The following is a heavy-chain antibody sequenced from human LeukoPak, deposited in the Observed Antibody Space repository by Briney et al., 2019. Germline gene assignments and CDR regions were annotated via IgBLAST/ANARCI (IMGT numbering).Heavy chain of an antibody. D-gene: IGHD6-13*01. CDR1: GYSISSGYY. Sequence: PSETLSLTCTVSGYSISSGYYWGWIRQPPGKGLEWIGSIYHSVSTYYNPSLKSQVTISVDTSKNQFSLKLSSVTAADTAVYYCARSGSSWYHPVDYWGQGTLVTVSS. V-gene: IGHV4-38-2*02. J-gene: IGHJ4*02. CDR3: ARSGSSWYHPVDY. CDR2: IYHSVST.